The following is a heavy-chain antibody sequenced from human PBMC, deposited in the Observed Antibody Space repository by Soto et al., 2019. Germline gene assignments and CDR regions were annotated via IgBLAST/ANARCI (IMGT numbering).Heavy chain of an antibody. J-gene: IGHJ6*02. D-gene: IGHD3-16*01. CDR2: ISLNSGRI. V-gene: IGHV3-9*01. Sequence: EVQLVESGGGLVQPGRSLRLSCAASGFTFVDVAMHWVLQAPGKGLEWVSGISLNSGRIHYADSVKGRFTISRDNAKNSLSLQINSLRAVDTAMYYSAKNLKDTAFWGVMAVWGRGNTVTVYS. CDR1: GFTFVDVA. CDR3: AKNLKDTAFWGVMAV.